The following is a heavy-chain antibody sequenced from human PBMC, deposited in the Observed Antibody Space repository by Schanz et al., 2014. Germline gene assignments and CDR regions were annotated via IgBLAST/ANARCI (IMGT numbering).Heavy chain of an antibody. J-gene: IGHJ4*02. V-gene: IGHV3-48*01. CDR3: AKYRGYYRVSGSYRELEY. D-gene: IGHD3-10*01. CDR2: ITYNGGTI. Sequence: GQLVESGGGVVQPGGSLRLSCAASGITFSSHSFNWVRQAPGKGLEWISYITYNGGTIYYADSVKGRFTISRDNAKNSLYLQMNSLRPEDTAVYYCAKYRGYYRVSGSYRELEYWGQGTLVTVSS. CDR1: GITFSSHS.